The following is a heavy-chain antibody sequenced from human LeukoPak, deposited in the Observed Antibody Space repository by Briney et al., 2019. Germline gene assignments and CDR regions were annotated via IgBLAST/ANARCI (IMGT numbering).Heavy chain of an antibody. J-gene: IGHJ4*02. CDR3: ARGGAHYDSSAHY. D-gene: IGHD3-22*01. Sequence: SETLSLTCTVSGGSISSSSYYWGWIRQPPGKGLEWIGSIYYSGSTYYNPSLKSRVTISVDTSKNQFSLKLSSVTAADTAVYYRARGGAHYDSSAHYWGQGTLVTVSS. V-gene: IGHV4-39*07. CDR1: GGSISSSSYY. CDR2: IYYSGST.